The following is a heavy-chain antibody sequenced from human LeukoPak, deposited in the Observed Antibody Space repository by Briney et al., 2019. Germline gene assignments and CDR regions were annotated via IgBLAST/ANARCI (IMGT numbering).Heavy chain of an antibody. D-gene: IGHD6-13*01. J-gene: IGHJ6*02. Sequence: GGSLRLSCAASGFTFDDYAMHWVRQAPGKGLEWVSGISWNSGSIGYADSVKGRFTISRDNAKNSLYLKMNSLRAEDTALYYCAKSSGYSSSWYGLDYYYYGMDVWGQGTTVTVSS. CDR3: AKSSGYSSSWYGLDYYYYGMDV. CDR2: ISWNSGSI. V-gene: IGHV3-9*01. CDR1: GFTFDDYA.